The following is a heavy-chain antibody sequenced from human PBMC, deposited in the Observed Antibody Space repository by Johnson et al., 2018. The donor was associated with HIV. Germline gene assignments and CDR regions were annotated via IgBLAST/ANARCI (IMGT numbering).Heavy chain of an antibody. D-gene: IGHD2/OR15-2a*01. CDR2: ISSSATTI. J-gene: IGHJ3*02. Sequence: QVQLVESGGGMAKPAWSPRLSCATSQFTFSNYFMNCVRQAPGKGLEWVSYISSSATTIYYADSVKGRFTISRDNAKNSLYLQMNSLRAEDTAVYYCAVEGARNPDGFDIWGQGTTVTVSS. CDR1: QFTFSNYF. CDR3: AVEGARNPDGFDI. V-gene: IGHV3-11*04.